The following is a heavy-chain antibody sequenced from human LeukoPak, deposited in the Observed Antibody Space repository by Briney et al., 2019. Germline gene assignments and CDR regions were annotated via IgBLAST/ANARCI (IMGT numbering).Heavy chain of an antibody. D-gene: IGHD1-7*01. Sequence: PGGSLRLSCAASGFTFSDYYVSWIRQAPGKGLEWVSYISSSGSTIYYADSVKGRFTISRDNAKNSLYLQMNSLRAEDTAVYYCARDPQDKRRTTVNYWGQGTLVTVSS. V-gene: IGHV3-11*04. CDR3: ARDPQDKRRTTVNY. CDR2: ISSSGSTI. J-gene: IGHJ4*02. CDR1: GFTFSDYY.